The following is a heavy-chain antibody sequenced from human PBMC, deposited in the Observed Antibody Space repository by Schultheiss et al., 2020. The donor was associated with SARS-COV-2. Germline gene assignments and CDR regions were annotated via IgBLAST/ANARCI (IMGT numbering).Heavy chain of an antibody. CDR1: GYTFTGYY. Sequence: ASLKVSCKASGYTFTGYYMHWVRQAPGQGLEWMGWINPNSGGTNYAQKFQGWVTMTRDTSISTAYMELSRLRSDDTAVYYCARAIAVAAGGFDPWGQGTLVTVSS. CDR3: ARAIAVAAGGFDP. J-gene: IGHJ5*02. V-gene: IGHV1-2*04. CDR2: INPNSGGT. D-gene: IGHD6-19*01.